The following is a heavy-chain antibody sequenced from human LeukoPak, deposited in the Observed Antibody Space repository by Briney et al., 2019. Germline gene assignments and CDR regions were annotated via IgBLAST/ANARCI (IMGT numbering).Heavy chain of an antibody. Sequence: GGSLRLSCAASGFTFSSYAMHWVRQAPGKGLEWVAVITYDGSKKYYVDSVKGRFTISRDNSKNTLYLLMNSLRADDTAVYYCAGGRSCGDNCYLDNWGQGTLVTVSS. CDR2: ITYDGSKK. D-gene: IGHD2-21*02. CDR3: AGGRSCGDNCYLDN. J-gene: IGHJ4*02. CDR1: GFTFSSYA. V-gene: IGHV3-30*04.